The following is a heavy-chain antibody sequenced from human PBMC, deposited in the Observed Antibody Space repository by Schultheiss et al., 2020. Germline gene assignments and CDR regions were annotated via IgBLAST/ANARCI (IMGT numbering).Heavy chain of an antibody. V-gene: IGHV1-2*02. CDR1: GYPFTGYY. Sequence: ASVKVSCKASGYPFTGYYMHWVRQAPGQGLEWMGWINPNSGGTNYAQKFQGRVTMTRDTSISTAYMELSSLRSEDTAVYYCASSRLWSGYYTMVRDGMDVWGQGTTVTVSS. J-gene: IGHJ6*02. D-gene: IGHD3-3*01. CDR3: ASSRLWSGYYTMVRDGMDV. CDR2: INPNSGGT.